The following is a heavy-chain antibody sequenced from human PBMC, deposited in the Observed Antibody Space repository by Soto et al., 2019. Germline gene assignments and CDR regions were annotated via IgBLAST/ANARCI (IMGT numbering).Heavy chain of an antibody. V-gene: IGHV1-18*01. CDR1: GYTFTSYG. Sequence: QVHLVQSGAEVKKPGASVKVSCKASGYTFTSYGITWVRQAPGQGLEWMGWISAHNCNTDYAQKLQGRVIVTRDTSTRTDYIELRSLLSDDTAVYYCARGRYGDYWGQGARVSVSS. D-gene: IGHD1-1*01. J-gene: IGHJ4*02. CDR2: ISAHNCNT. CDR3: ARGRYGDY.